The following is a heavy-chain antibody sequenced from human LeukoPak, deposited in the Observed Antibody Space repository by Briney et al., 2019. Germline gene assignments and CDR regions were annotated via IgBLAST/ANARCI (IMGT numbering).Heavy chain of an antibody. CDR1: GFTFSSYS. J-gene: IGHJ4*02. V-gene: IGHV3-48*01. D-gene: IGHD2-21*01. Sequence: GGSLRLSCAASGFTFSSYSMNWVRQAPGKGLEWVSYISSSSSTIYYADSVKGRFTISRDNAKNSLYLQMSSLRAEDTAVYYCAASALWPHRLNTWGQGTLVTVSS. CDR2: ISSSSSTI. CDR3: AASALWPHRLNT.